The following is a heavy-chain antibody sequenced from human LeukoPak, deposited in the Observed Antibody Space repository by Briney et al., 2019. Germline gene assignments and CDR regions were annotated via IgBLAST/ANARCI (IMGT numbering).Heavy chain of an antibody. J-gene: IGHJ4*02. Sequence: GGSLRLSCVASGFTFSTYWMHWVRQAPGKGLVWVSRINSDGSSTTYADSVKGRFTISRDNAKNTMYLQMNSLRAEDTAVYFCAKGLIDSSGSRGQFDYWGQGSLVTVSS. CDR1: GFTFSTYW. CDR3: AKGLIDSSGSRGQFDY. D-gene: IGHD5-18*01. V-gene: IGHV3-74*01. CDR2: INSDGSST.